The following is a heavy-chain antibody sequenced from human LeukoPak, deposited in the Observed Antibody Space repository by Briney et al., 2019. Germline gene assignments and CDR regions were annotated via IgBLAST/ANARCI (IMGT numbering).Heavy chain of an antibody. V-gene: IGHV4-34*01. CDR2: INHSGST. J-gene: IGHJ4*02. CDR3: ARESTMLAYCGGDCYNKGRDPYYFDY. Sequence: SETLSLTCAVYGGSFSGYYWSWIRQPPGKGLEWIGEINHSGSTNYDPSLKSRVTISVDTSKNQFSLKLSSVTAADTAVYYCARESTMLAYCGGDCYNKGRDPYYFDYWGQGTLVTVSS. CDR1: GGSFSGYY. D-gene: IGHD2-21*02.